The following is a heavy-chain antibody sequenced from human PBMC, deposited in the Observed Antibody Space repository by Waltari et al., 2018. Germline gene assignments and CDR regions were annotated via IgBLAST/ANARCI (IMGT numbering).Heavy chain of an antibody. CDR2: IIPIFGTA. V-gene: IGHV1-69*12. CDR3: AXXXEMATIDY. J-gene: IGHJ4*02. Sequence: QVQLVQSGAEVKKPGSSVXVSXKASGGTFSSYAISWVRQAPGQGLEWMGGIIPIFGTANYAQKFQGRVTITADESTSTAYMELSSLRSEDTAVYYCAXXXEMATIDYWGQGTXXXXSS. CDR1: GGTFSSYA. D-gene: IGHD5-12*01.